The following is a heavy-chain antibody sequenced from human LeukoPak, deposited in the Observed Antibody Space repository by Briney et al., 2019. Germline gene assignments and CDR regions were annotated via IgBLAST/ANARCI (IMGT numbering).Heavy chain of an antibody. CDR3: ARHGEYQLLSREFDY. V-gene: IGHV4-39*01. CDR2: IYYSGSP. D-gene: IGHD2-2*01. CDR1: GGSISRSIYY. J-gene: IGHJ4*02. Sequence: SETLSLTCTVSGGSISRSIYYWGWIRQSPGKGLEWIGSIYYSGSPYYNPSLKSRVTISVDTSKNQFSLRLSSVTAADTAVYYCARHGEYQLLSREFDYWGQGTLVTVSS.